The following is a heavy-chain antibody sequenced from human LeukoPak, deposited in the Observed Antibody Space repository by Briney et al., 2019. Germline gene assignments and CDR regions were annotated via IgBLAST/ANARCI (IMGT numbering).Heavy chain of an antibody. CDR3: AREISRFGI. Sequence: GGSLRLSCVDSAFNFSGNYMTWIRRAPGKGLEWVSAIYIGGTTYYADSVKGRFTISRDNPKSTLYLQMHSLRAEDTAVYYCAREISRFGIWGQGTLVTVSS. CDR2: IYIGGTT. D-gene: IGHD3-16*01. J-gene: IGHJ4*02. CDR1: AFNFSGNY. V-gene: IGHV3-66*01.